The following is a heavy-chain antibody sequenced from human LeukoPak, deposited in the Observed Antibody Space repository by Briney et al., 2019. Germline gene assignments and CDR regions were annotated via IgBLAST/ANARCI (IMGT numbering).Heavy chain of an antibody. D-gene: IGHD1-14*01. V-gene: IGHV3-74*01. CDR3: ARVSPGQSDRPGV. CDR1: GLTFSSYW. CDR2: INSDGSST. Sequence: GGSLRLSCAASGLTFSSYWMHWVRQAPGKGLVWVSRINSDGSSTSYADSVKGRFTISRDNAKDTLYLQMNSLRAEDTPVYYRARVSPGQSDRPGVCDKGTTVTVSS. J-gene: IGHJ6*04.